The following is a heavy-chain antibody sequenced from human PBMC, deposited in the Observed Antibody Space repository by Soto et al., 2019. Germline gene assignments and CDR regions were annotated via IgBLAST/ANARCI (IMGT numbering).Heavy chain of an antibody. CDR2: ISGSGGST. D-gene: IGHD6-19*01. Sequence: EVQLLESGGGSVQPGGYLRLSCATSGFTFSSYAMSWVRQAPGKGLEWVSAISGSGGSTNYADSAEGRFTISRDNSKNTLYLQMSSLRAEDTAVYYCAKAGGIAVPGSHLDYWGQGTLVTVSS. V-gene: IGHV3-23*01. CDR1: GFTFSSYA. J-gene: IGHJ4*02. CDR3: AKAGGIAVPGSHLDY.